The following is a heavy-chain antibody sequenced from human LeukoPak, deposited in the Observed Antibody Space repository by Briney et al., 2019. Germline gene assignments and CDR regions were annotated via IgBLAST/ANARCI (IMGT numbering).Heavy chain of an antibody. Sequence: GGSLRLSCAASGFTLRDYAMSWVRQGPGKGPEWVAGISYSSGSIYYLDSVRGRFTISRDNSRNTVYLQMNSRRAEDTAVYYCAKDVLRLNYGYFDLWGRGTLVSVSS. D-gene: IGHD3-16*01. CDR1: GFTLRDYA. CDR3: AKDVLRLNYGYFDL. CDR2: ISYSSGSI. J-gene: IGHJ2*01. V-gene: IGHV3-23*01.